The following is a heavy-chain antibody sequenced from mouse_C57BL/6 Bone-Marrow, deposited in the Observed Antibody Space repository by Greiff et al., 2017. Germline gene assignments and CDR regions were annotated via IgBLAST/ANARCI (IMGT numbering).Heavy chain of an antibody. CDR1: GYTFTSYW. Sequence: QVQLQQPGAELVRPGTSVKLSCKASGYTFTSYWMNWVKQRPGKGLEWIGRIYPGDGDTNYNGKFKGKATLTADKSSSTAYMQLSSLTSEDSAVYFCARSDLLWIFAYWGQGTLVTVSA. J-gene: IGHJ3*01. V-gene: IGHV1-82*01. CDR2: IYPGDGDT. D-gene: IGHD2-1*01. CDR3: ARSDLLWIFAY.